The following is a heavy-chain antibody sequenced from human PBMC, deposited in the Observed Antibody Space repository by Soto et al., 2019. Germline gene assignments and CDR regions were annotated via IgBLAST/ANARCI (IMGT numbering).Heavy chain of an antibody. CDR2: IYPGDSDT. CDR1: GYSFTSYW. J-gene: IGHJ5*02. V-gene: IGHV5-51*01. CDR3: ARHLTLDYDFWSGYSNWFDP. D-gene: IGHD3-3*01. Sequence: GESLKISCKGSGYSFTSYWIGWVRQMPGKGLEWMGIIYPGDSDTRYSPSFQGQVTISADKSISTAYLQWSSLKASDTAMYYCARHLTLDYDFWSGYSNWFDPWDQGTLVTVSS.